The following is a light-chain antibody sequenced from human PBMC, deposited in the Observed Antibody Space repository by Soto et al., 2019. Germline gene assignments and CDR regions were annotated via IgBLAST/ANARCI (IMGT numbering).Light chain of an antibody. CDR1: QDISKW. J-gene: IGKJ4*01. Sequence: DIQMTQSPSSLSASVGDRVTITCRASQDISKWLAWYQQKPGKAPKVLIYATSSLESGVPSRFSGSGSGAVFSLTISSLQPEDFATYYCKQSKSFPLTFGGGTRVEIK. CDR2: ATS. CDR3: KQSKSFPLT. V-gene: IGKV1-12*01.